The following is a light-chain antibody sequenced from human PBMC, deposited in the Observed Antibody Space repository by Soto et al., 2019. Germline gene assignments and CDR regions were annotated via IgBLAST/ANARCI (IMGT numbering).Light chain of an antibody. V-gene: IGLV2-14*01. CDR2: EVT. CDR3: SSYTTSSTRV. Sequence: QSALTQPASVSGSHGQSITISCTGTRRAVGAYNYVSWDQQHPGKARTLRISEVTNRPSGVSNRFSGSKSGNTASLXIPGLQAEDEADYYCSSYTTSSTRVLGTGTKLTVL. J-gene: IGLJ1*01. CDR1: RRAVGAYNY.